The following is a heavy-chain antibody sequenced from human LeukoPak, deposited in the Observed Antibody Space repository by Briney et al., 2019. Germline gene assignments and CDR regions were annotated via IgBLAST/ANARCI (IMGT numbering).Heavy chain of an antibody. V-gene: IGHV3-74*01. D-gene: IGHD1-26*01. Sequence: GGSLRLSCAASGFTFSSNWMHWVRQAPGKGLVWVSRINEDGNTTNYADSVKGRSTIFRDNAKNTLYLQMNSLRAEDTAVYYCVRDLGGRSGHWGQGTLVTVSS. CDR3: VRDLGGRSGH. CDR2: INEDGNTT. J-gene: IGHJ4*02. CDR1: GFTFSSNW.